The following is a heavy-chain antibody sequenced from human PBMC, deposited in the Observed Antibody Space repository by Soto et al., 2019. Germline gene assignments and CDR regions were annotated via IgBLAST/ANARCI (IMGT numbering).Heavy chain of an antibody. V-gene: IGHV3-30-3*01. CDR3: ARDRGSKSYYYYGMDV. Sequence: GGSLRLSCAASGFTFSGSAMHWVRQAPGKGLEWVAVISYDGSNKYYADSVKGRFTISRDNSKNTLYLQMNSLRAEDTAVYYCARDRGSKSYYYYGMDVWGQGTTVTVSS. CDR2: ISYDGSNK. CDR1: GFTFSGSA. J-gene: IGHJ6*02. D-gene: IGHD2-2*01.